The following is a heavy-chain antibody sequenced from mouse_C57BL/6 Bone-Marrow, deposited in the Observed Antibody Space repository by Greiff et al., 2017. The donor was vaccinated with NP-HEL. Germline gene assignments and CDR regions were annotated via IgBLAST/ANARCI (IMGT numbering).Heavy chain of an antibody. CDR3: ARDGRGDLDY. CDR1: GYTFTSYW. J-gene: IGHJ2*01. CDR2: IYPNSGST. Sequence: QVQLQQPGAELVKPGASVKMSCKASGYTFTSYWITWVKQRPGQGLEWIGVIYPNSGSTNYNEKFKSKATLTVDKSSSTAYMQLSSLTSEDSAVYYCARDGRGDLDYWGQGTTVTVSS. D-gene: IGHD2-13*01. V-gene: IGHV1-55*01.